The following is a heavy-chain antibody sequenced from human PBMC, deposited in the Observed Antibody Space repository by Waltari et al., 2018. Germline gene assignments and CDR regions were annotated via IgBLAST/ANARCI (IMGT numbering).Heavy chain of an antibody. CDR2: ISSNRNTV. D-gene: IGHD4-17*01. CDR3: ARELRVGWFDP. Sequence: EVQLVESGGGLVQPGGSLRLSWSASGFPFSRYNMNWVRQAPGKGLEWISHISSNRNTVYYADSVRGRFTISRDNGQNSLYLQMNNLSAEDTAIYYCARELRVGWFDPWGQGTLVTVSS. J-gene: IGHJ5*02. CDR1: GFPFSRYN. V-gene: IGHV3-48*01.